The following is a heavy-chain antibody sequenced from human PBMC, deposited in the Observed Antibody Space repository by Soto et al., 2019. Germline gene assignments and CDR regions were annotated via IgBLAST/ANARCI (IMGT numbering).Heavy chain of an antibody. CDR3: ARDAGISAAAPYWYFDL. J-gene: IGHJ2*01. CDR1: GLTFRSYW. D-gene: IGHD6-13*01. Sequence: PGGSLRLSCAASGLTFRSYWMHWVRQAPGKGLVWVSRINTDGSVAMYVDSVKGRFTISRDNTKNSLYLQMNSLRAEDTAVYYCARDAGISAAAPYWYFDLWGRGTLVTVSS. CDR2: INTDGSVA. V-gene: IGHV3-74*03.